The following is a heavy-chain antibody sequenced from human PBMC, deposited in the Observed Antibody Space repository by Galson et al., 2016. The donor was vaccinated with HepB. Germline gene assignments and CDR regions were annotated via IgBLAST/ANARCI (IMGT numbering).Heavy chain of an antibody. Sequence: SLRLSCAASRFTFSSYGMSWVRQAPGKGLEWVAGLSPSGTSTYYGDSMKGRFSISRDNSKTTLYLQINSLRVEDTALYYCARDQRWLQFGKDAFDLWGQVTFVIVSS. CDR1: RFTFSSYG. J-gene: IGHJ3*01. V-gene: IGHV3-23*01. CDR2: LSPSGTST. D-gene: IGHD5-24*01. CDR3: ARDQRWLQFGKDAFDL.